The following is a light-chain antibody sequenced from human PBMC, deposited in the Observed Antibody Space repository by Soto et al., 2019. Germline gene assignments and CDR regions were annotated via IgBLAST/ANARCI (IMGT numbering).Light chain of an antibody. CDR1: SSAVGGYNS. Sequence: QSALTQPASVSGSPGQSITISCTGTSSAVGGYNSVSWYQQHPGKAPKLMIYDVSNRPSGVSNRFSGSKSGNTASLTISGLQVEDEADYYCSSYTSSSTPDVFGAGTKLTVL. J-gene: IGLJ1*01. CDR3: SSYTSSSTPDV. V-gene: IGLV2-14*01. CDR2: DVS.